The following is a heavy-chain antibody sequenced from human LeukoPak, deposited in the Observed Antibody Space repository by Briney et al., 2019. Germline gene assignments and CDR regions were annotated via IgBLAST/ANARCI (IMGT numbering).Heavy chain of an antibody. V-gene: IGHV3-53*01. CDR2: IYSGGNT. D-gene: IGHD2-15*01. CDR1: GFTFSSNS. Sequence: GGSLRLSCTVSGFTFSSNSWSWVRQAPGKGLEWVSFIYSGGNTHYSDSVTGRFTISREKSKNTLYLQMNSLRAEDTAIYYCARRAGEYSHPYDYWGQGTLVTVSS. J-gene: IGHJ4*02. CDR3: ARRAGEYSHPYDY.